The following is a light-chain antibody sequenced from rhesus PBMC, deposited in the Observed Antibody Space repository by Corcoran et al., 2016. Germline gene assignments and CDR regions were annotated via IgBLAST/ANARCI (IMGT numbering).Light chain of an antibody. CDR1: QGISSW. V-gene: IGKV1-22*01. Sequence: DIQMTQAPSSLSASVGDTVTITCQASQGISSWLAWYQQKPGKAPRLLIYKASSLQSGVPSRFSGSGSGTDFTLTISSLQPEDFATYYCIQYSSSPFTFGPGTKLDIK. CDR2: KAS. J-gene: IGKJ3*01. CDR3: IQYSSSPFT.